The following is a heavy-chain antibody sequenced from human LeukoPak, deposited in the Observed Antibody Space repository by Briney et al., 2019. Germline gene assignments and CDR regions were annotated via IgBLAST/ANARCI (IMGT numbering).Heavy chain of an antibody. Sequence: GESLKISCKGSGYRFTSYWIGWVRQLPGKGLEWMGIIYPTDSDTRYSPSFQGQVTISADKSISTAYLQWSSLKASDTAMYYCARGGKSAYGWFDPWGQGALVTVSS. D-gene: IGHD5-12*01. V-gene: IGHV5-51*01. CDR2: IYPTDSDT. CDR1: GYRFTSYW. J-gene: IGHJ5*02. CDR3: ARGGKSAYGWFDP.